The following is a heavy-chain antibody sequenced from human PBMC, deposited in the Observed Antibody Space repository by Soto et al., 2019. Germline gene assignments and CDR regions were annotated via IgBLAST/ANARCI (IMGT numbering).Heavy chain of an antibody. D-gene: IGHD3-9*01. CDR1: GYSFTSYW. Sequence: GESLKISCKGSGYSFTSYWIGWVRQMPGKGLEWMGIIYPGDSDTRYSPSFQGQVTISADKSISTAYLQWSSLKASDTAMYYCATYPHDILTGYSAFDYWGQGTLVTVSS. J-gene: IGHJ4*02. V-gene: IGHV5-51*01. CDR2: IYPGDSDT. CDR3: ATYPHDILTGYSAFDY.